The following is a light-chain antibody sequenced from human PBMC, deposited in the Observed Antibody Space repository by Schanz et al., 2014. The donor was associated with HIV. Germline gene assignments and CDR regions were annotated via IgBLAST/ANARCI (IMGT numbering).Light chain of an antibody. CDR2: AAS. CDR1: QGISSY. V-gene: IGKV1-9*01. CDR3: QQFKSYPQT. J-gene: IGKJ3*01. Sequence: IQLTQSPSSLSASAGDRVTITCRASQGISSYLAWYQQKPGKAPKLLIFAASTLQSGVPSRFSGSGSGTDFTLTISSLQPEDFATYYCQQFKSYPQTFGPGTQVNIK.